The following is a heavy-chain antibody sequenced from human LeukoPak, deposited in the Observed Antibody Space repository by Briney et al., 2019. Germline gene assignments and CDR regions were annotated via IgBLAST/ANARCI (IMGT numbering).Heavy chain of an antibody. Sequence: ASVKVSCKASGYTFTSYDINWVRQATGQGLEWMGWMNPNSGNTGYAQKFQGRVTMTRNTSISTAYMELSSLRAEDTAVYYCARHPRSGSYYTDWFDPWGQGTLVTVSS. V-gene: IGHV1-8*01. J-gene: IGHJ5*02. CDR3: ARHPRSGSYYTDWFDP. D-gene: IGHD3-10*01. CDR2: MNPNSGNT. CDR1: GYTFTSYD.